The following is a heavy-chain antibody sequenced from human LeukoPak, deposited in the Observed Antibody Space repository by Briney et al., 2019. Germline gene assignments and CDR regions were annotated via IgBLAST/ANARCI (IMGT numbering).Heavy chain of an antibody. J-gene: IGHJ4*02. CDR2: INPSGGST. Sequence: GASVKVSCKASGYTFTSHYMHWVRQAPGQGLEWMGIINPSGGSTSYAQKFQGRVTMTRDTSTSTVYMELSSLRSEDTAVYYCAKTLGPEYSTSMGDYWGQGTLVTVSS. CDR3: AKTLGPEYSTSMGDY. D-gene: IGHD5-18*01. V-gene: IGHV1-46*01. CDR1: GYTFTSHY.